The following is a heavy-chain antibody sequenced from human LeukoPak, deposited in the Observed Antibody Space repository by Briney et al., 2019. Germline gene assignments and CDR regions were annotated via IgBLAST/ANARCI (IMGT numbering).Heavy chain of an antibody. J-gene: IGHJ4*02. CDR1: GGSISSSSYS. CDR3: ARRLECEPFDY. Sequence: SETLSLTCTVSGGSISSSSYSWGWIRQPPGKGLEWIGSIYYSGSTYYNPSLKSRVTISVDTSKNQFSLKLSSVTAADTAVYYCARRLECEPFDYWGQGTLVTVSS. D-gene: IGHD3-16*01. V-gene: IGHV4-39*01. CDR2: IYYSGST.